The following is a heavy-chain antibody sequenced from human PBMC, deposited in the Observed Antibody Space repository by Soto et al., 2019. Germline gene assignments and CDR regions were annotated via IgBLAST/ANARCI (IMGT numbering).Heavy chain of an antibody. J-gene: IGHJ4*02. CDR3: AKGGRQWLVTSDFNY. Sequence: LRLSCAASGFSLNNDWMHWVRQAPGKGLVWVSSISNDENYIRYADSVKGRFTISRDSSKNTVSLEMTSLRAEDTAVYYCAKGGRQWLVTSDFNYWGQGALVTVSS. D-gene: IGHD6-19*01. V-gene: IGHV3-74*01. CDR2: ISNDENYI. CDR1: GFSLNNDW.